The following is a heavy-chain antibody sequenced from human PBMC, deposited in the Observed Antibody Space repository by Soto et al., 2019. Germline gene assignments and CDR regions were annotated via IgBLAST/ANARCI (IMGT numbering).Heavy chain of an antibody. CDR3: AREERQWLVTYYYYGMDV. V-gene: IGHV1-46*01. D-gene: IGHD6-19*01. Sequence: SVKGSCKASGYTFTSYYMHWVRQAPGQGLEWMGIINPSGGSTSYAQKFQGRVTMTRDTSTSTVYMELSSLRSEDTAVYYCAREERQWLVTYYYYGMDVWGQGTTVIVSS. J-gene: IGHJ6*02. CDR1: GYTFTSYY. CDR2: INPSGGST.